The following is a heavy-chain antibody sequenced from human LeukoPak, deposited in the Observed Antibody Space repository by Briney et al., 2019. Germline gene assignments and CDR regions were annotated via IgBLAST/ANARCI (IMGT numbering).Heavy chain of an antibody. V-gene: IGHV1-69*13. D-gene: IGHD2-2*01. Sequence: SVKVSCKASGGTFSSYAISWVRQAPGQGLEWMGGIIPIFGTANYAQKFQGRVTITADESTSTAYTELSSLRSEDTAVYYCARRRYCSSTSCYHFDYWGQGTLVTVSS. CDR1: GGTFSSYA. J-gene: IGHJ4*02. CDR3: ARRRYCSSTSCYHFDY. CDR2: IIPIFGTA.